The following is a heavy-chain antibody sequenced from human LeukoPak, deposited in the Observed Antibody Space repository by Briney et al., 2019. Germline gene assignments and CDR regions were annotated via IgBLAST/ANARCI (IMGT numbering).Heavy chain of an antibody. CDR1: GGSVSSGGHY. V-gene: IGHV4-31*03. Sequence: SQTLSLTCTVSGGSVSSGGHYWSWIRQHPGKGLEWIGYIYYSGSTYYNPSLKSRVTISVDTSKNQFSLKLSSVTAADTAVYYCARDPGGSYSDWFDPWGQGTLVTVSS. D-gene: IGHD1-26*01. CDR2: IYYSGST. CDR3: ARDPGGSYSDWFDP. J-gene: IGHJ5*02.